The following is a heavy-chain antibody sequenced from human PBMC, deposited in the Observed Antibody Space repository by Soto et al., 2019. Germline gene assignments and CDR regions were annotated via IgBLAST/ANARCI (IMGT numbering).Heavy chain of an antibody. Sequence: QVQLVESGGGVVQPGRSLRLSCAASGFTFSSYGMHWVRQAPGKGLEWVAVIWYDGSNKYYADSVKGRFTISRDNSKNTLYLQMTSLTAEDTAVYYCARDFRYGDYDSYGMDVWGQGTTVTVSS. CDR1: GFTFSSYG. D-gene: IGHD4-17*01. CDR2: IWYDGSNK. J-gene: IGHJ6*02. V-gene: IGHV3-33*01. CDR3: ARDFRYGDYDSYGMDV.